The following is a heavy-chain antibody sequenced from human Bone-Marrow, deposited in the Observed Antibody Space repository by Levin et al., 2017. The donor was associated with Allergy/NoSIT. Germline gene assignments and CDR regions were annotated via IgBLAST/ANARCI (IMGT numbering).Heavy chain of an antibody. D-gene: IGHD5-24*01. CDR2: LSGSGGST. Sequence: PGGSLRLSCAASGFTFSRYGMSWVRQAPGKGLEWVSALSGSGGSTYYADSVKGRFTVSRDNSKNTLFLQMNSLRVEDTAVYYCAKDRGWDGEAFETWGQGTMVTVSS. CDR3: AKDRGWDGEAFET. J-gene: IGHJ3*01. CDR1: GFTFSRYG. V-gene: IGHV3-23*01.